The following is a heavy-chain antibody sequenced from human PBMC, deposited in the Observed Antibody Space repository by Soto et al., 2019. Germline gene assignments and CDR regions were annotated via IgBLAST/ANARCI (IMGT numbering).Heavy chain of an antibody. Sequence: QVQLVESGGGVVQPVRSLRLSCAASGFTFSSYGMHWVRQAPGKGLEWVAVISYDGSNKYYADSVKGRFTISRDNSKNTLYLQMNSLRAEDTAVYYCAKPSSSRNWYFDLWGRGTLVTVSS. D-gene: IGHD6-6*01. CDR2: ISYDGSNK. CDR3: AKPSSSRNWYFDL. V-gene: IGHV3-30*18. CDR1: GFTFSSYG. J-gene: IGHJ2*01.